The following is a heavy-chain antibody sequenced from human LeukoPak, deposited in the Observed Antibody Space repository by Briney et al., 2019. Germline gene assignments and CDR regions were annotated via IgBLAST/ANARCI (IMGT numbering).Heavy chain of an antibody. V-gene: IGHV4-61*02. J-gene: IGHJ4*02. CDR1: GGSISSGSYY. Sequence: SETLSLTCTVSGGSISSGSYYWSWIRQPAGKGLEWIGRIYTSGSTNYNPSLKSRVTISVDTSKNQFSLKLSSVTAADTAVYYCARYLSGVGAETFDYWGQGTLVTVSS. CDR2: IYTSGST. D-gene: IGHD1-26*01. CDR3: ARYLSGVGAETFDY.